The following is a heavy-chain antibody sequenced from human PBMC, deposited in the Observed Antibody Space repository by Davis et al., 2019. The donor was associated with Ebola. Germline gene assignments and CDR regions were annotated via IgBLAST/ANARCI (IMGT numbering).Heavy chain of an antibody. D-gene: IGHD6-25*01. Sequence: SETLSLTCTVSGGSISSNYWSWIRQPPGKGLEWIGYIYHSGTTNYNPSLRSRVTISVDTSKNQFSLKLSSVTAADTAVYYCAALAGYWGQGTLVTVSS. J-gene: IGHJ4*02. CDR1: GGSISSNY. CDR3: AALAGY. CDR2: IYHSGTT. V-gene: IGHV4-59*01.